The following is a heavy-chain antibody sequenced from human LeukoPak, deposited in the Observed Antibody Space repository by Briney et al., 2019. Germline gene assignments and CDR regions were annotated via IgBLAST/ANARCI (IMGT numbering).Heavy chain of an antibody. CDR1: GGSISSYY. J-gene: IGHJ5*02. CDR2: IYTSGST. V-gene: IGHV4-4*09. CDR3: ARQQYCCSTSCHNCFDP. D-gene: IGHD2-2*01. Sequence: SETLSLTCTVSGGSISSYYWSWIRQPPGKGLEWIWYIYTSGSTNYNPSLKSRVTISVDTSKNQFSLKLSSVTAADTAVYDCARQQYCCSTSCHNCFDPWGQGTLVTVSS.